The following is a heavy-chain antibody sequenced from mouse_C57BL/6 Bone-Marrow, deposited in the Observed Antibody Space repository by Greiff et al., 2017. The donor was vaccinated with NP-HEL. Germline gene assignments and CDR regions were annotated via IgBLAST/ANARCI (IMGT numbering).Heavy chain of an antibody. J-gene: IGHJ2*01. CDR2: IDPSDSYT. Sequence: QVQLKQPGAELVMPGASVKLSCKASGYTFTSYWMHWVKQRPGLGLEWIGEIDPSDSYTNYNQKFKGKSTLTVDKSSSTAYMQLSSLTSEDSAVYYCARGGYYGSSWYYFDYWGQGTTLTVSS. V-gene: IGHV1-69*01. CDR3: ARGGYYGSSWYYFDY. CDR1: GYTFTSYW. D-gene: IGHD1-1*01.